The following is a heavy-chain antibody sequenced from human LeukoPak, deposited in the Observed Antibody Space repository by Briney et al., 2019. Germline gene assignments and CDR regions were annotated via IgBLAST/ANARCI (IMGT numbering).Heavy chain of an antibody. CDR1: GYTFSSYY. J-gene: IGHJ6*02. CDR2: INPSGGST. V-gene: IGHV1-46*01. Sequence: ASVKVSCKASGYTFSSYYMHWVRQAPGQGLEWMGIINPSGGSTSYAQKFQGRVTMTRDTSTSTVYMELSSLRSEDTAVYYCARYEQWLNGMDVWGQGTTVTVSS. CDR3: ARYEQWLNGMDV. D-gene: IGHD6-19*01.